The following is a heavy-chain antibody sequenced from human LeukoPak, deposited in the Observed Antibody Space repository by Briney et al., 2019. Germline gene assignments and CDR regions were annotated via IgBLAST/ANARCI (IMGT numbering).Heavy chain of an antibody. Sequence: SVKVSCKASGGTFSSYAISWVRQAPGQGLEWMGGIIPIFGTANYAQKFQGRVTISADEFMSTAYMELSSLRSEDTAVYYCARAGPIVVVPAAQDFYYMDVWGKGTTVSVSS. CDR1: GGTFSSYA. CDR3: ARAGPIVVVPAAQDFYYMDV. V-gene: IGHV1-69*13. J-gene: IGHJ6*03. D-gene: IGHD2-2*01. CDR2: IIPIFGTA.